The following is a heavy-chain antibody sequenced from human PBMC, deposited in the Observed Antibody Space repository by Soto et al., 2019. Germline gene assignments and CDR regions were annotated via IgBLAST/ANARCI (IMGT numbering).Heavy chain of an antibody. Sequence: GGSLRLSCAASGFTFSSYAMHWVRQAPGKGLEWVAVISYDGSNKYYADSVKGRFTISRDNSKNTLYLQMNSLRAEDTAVYYCARDQSVQVQLWLRYYYYGMDVWGQGTTVTVSS. V-gene: IGHV3-30-3*01. CDR3: ARDQSVQVQLWLRYYYYGMDV. CDR2: ISYDGSNK. CDR1: GFTFSSYA. J-gene: IGHJ6*02. D-gene: IGHD5-18*01.